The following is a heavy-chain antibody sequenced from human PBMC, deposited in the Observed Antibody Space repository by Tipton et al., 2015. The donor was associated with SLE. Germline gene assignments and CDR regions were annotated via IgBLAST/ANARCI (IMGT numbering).Heavy chain of an antibody. Sequence: QLVQSGAEVKKPGESLKISCKGSGYSFTSHWIGWVRQMPGKGLEWIGNIFPSGNTDHNPSLKSRTTISADTSKNQFSLNLSSVTAADTAVYYCARHHYDTRGYPYNAMDVWGQGTAVSVS. V-gene: IGHV5-51*01. CDR1: GYSFTSHW. D-gene: IGHD3-22*01. J-gene: IGHJ6*02. CDR3: ARHHYDTRGYPYNAMDV. CDR2: IFPSGNT.